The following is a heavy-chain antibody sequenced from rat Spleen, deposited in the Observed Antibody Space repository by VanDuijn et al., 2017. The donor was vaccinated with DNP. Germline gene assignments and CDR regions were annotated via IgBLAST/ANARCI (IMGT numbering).Heavy chain of an antibody. CDR2: INTGSGGT. Sequence: QVQLQQSGAELAKPGSSVMISCRASGYTFTTYYIGWIKQTTGQGLEYIGYINTGSGGTNYNEKFKGKATLTVDKSSSTAFMQPSSLTPDDSAVYYCARWGGPGYFDYWGQGVMVTVSS. CDR1: GYTFTTYY. D-gene: IGHD1-4*01. CDR3: ARWGGPGYFDY. V-gene: IGHV1-43*01. J-gene: IGHJ2*01.